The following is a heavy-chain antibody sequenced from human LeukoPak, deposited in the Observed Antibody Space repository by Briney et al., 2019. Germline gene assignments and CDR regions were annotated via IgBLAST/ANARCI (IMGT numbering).Heavy chain of an antibody. Sequence: HSGGSLRLSCAASGFTFSSYAMTWVRQAPGKGLEWVSTIRGSDDSTYYADSVKGRFTISRDNSKNTLYLQMNSLRAEDTAIYYCAKDTGPAAGITADYWGQGTLVTVSS. CDR1: GFTFSSYA. CDR3: AKDTGPAAGITADY. CDR2: IRGSDDST. J-gene: IGHJ4*02. D-gene: IGHD6-13*01. V-gene: IGHV3-23*01.